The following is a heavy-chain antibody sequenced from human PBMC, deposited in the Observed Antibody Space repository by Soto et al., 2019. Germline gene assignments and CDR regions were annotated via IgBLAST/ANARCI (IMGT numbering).Heavy chain of an antibody. V-gene: IGHV3-21*01. CDR3: ASVGSPGAFDI. D-gene: IGHD2-15*01. J-gene: IGHJ3*02. Sequence: PWWSLRLSRSASVFTFSSYSMNWVRQPPGKGLEWVSSISSSSSYIYYADSVKGRFTISRDNAKNSLYLQMNSLRAEDTAVYYCASVGSPGAFDIWGQGTMVTVSS. CDR2: ISSSSSYI. CDR1: VFTFSSYS.